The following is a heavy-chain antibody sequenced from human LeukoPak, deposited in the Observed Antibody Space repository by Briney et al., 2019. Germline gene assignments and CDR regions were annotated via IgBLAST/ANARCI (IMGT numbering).Heavy chain of an antibody. Sequence: SETLSLTCTVSGGSISSGDYYWSWIRQPPGKGLEWIGYIYYSGSTYYNPSLKSRVTISVDTSKNQFSLKLSSVTAADTAVYYCARGVGYIAAAGTYYYYYYMDVWGKGTTVTVSS. CDR1: GGSISSGDYY. V-gene: IGHV4-30-4*02. CDR2: IYYSGST. D-gene: IGHD6-13*01. J-gene: IGHJ6*03. CDR3: ARGVGYIAAAGTYYYYYYMDV.